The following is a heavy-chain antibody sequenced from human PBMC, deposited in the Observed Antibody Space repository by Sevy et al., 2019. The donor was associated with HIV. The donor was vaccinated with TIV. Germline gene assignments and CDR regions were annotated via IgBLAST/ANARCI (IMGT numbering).Heavy chain of an antibody. V-gene: IGHV3-15*01. J-gene: IGHJ4*02. CDR3: TTEGAD. CDR2: VRSKGDGGTT. Sequence: GGSLRLSCAASGFTFSDAWLSWVRQAPGKGLEWVGRVRSKGDGGTTDYAAPVKGRFTIARDDSKNVLYMQMNSLKIEDTGVYYFTTEGADWCQGPRVTVSS. CDR1: GFTFSDAW.